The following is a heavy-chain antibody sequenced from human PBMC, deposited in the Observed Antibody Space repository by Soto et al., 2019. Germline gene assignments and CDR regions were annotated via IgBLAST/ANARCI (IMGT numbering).Heavy chain of an antibody. V-gene: IGHV1-2*04. CDR2: INPNSGGT. J-gene: IGHJ6*02. CDR1: GYTFTGYY. Sequence: ASVKVSCKASGYTFTGYYMHWVRQAPGQGLEWMGWINPNSGGTNYAQKVQGWVTMTRDTSISTAYMELSRLRSDDTAVYYCARDSYSSSPYYYYGMDVWGQGTTVTVSS. D-gene: IGHD6-6*01. CDR3: ARDSYSSSPYYYYGMDV.